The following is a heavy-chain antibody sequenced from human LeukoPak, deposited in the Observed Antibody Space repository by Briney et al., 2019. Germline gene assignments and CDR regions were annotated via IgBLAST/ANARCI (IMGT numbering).Heavy chain of an antibody. V-gene: IGHV4-59*01. CDR2: IYYSGST. J-gene: IGHJ3*02. D-gene: IGHD2-15*01. Sequence: SETLSLTCTISGGSISSYYWSWIRQPPGKGLEWIGYIYYSGSTNYNPSLKSRVPISVDTSKNQFSLKLSSVTAADTAVYYCARADGYCSGGSCYPSAFDIWGQGTMVTVSS. CDR1: GGSISSYY. CDR3: ARADGYCSGGSCYPSAFDI.